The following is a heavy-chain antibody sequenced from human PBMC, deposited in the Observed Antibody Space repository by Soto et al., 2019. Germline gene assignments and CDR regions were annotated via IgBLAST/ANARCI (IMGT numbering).Heavy chain of an antibody. D-gene: IGHD5-18*01. CDR1: GYTFTYFY. Sequence: QVQLVQSGAETKKPGASVRVSCKTSGYTFTYFYIHWVRLAPGQGLEWMGWINPKNGGTSHAQKFQGRVTMTRDTSISTVYMELNSLTSDDRGIYYCPRRDSSGSLDFWGQGTLVTVSS. V-gene: IGHV1-2*02. J-gene: IGHJ4*02. CDR3: PRRDSSGSLDF. CDR2: INPKNGGT.